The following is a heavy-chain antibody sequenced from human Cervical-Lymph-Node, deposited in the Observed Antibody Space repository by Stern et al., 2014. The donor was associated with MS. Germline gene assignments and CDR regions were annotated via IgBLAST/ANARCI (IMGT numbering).Heavy chain of an antibody. V-gene: IGHV3-30*18. J-gene: IGHJ4*02. CDR2: ISYDGSDT. Sequence: DQLVESGGGVVQPGRSLRLTCTVSGFTFSSYGMHWVLQAPGKGLEWVSVISYDGSDTYYAESVKGRFTISRDNTKNTLYLEMRRLRREDTAVYYCVKRGITEVRGVRLGDYWGPGTLVIVSS. D-gene: IGHD3-10*01. CDR1: GFTFSSYG. CDR3: VKRGITEVRGVRLGDY.